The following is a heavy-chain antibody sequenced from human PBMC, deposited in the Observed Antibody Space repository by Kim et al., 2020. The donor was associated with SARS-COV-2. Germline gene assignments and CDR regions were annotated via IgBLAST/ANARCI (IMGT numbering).Heavy chain of an antibody. CDR1: GYTFTTSA. J-gene: IGHJ4*02. D-gene: IGHD6-19*01. Sequence: ASVKVSCKASGYTFTTSALYWVRRAPGQRLEWIGWINGGNGNTRYSQKFQARVSITRDTSATTAYLELSGLRSEETAVYFCAREAVAGSFDYWGQGTLVTVSS. CDR2: INGGNGNT. V-gene: IGHV1-3*01. CDR3: AREAVAGSFDY.